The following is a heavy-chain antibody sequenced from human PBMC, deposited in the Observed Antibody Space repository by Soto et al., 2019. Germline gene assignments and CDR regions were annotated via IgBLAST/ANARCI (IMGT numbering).Heavy chain of an antibody. D-gene: IGHD6-13*01. J-gene: IGHJ6*02. CDR3: ARDSPSYSSSWYLNYYYGMDV. V-gene: IGHV4-59*01. Sequence: LSLTCTVSGGSISSYYWSWIRQPPVNVLEWIGYIYYSGSTNYNPSLKSRVTISVDTSKNQFSLKLSSVTAADTAVYYCARDSPSYSSSWYLNYYYGMDVWGQGTTVTVSS. CDR1: GGSISSYY. CDR2: IYYSGST.